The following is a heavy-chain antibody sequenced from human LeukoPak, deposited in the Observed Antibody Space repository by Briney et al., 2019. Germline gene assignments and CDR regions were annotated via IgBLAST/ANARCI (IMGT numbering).Heavy chain of an antibody. V-gene: IGHV1-18*01. CDR1: GYTFTSYG. D-gene: IGHD3-22*01. CDR3: ARDEYYYDSSGYHDAFDI. Sequence: ASVKVSCKASGYTFTSYGISWVRQAPGQGLEWVGWISAYNGNTNYAQKLQGRVTMTTDTSTSTAYMELRSLRSDDTAVYYCARDEYYYDSSGYHDAFDIWGQGTMVTVSS. CDR2: ISAYNGNT. J-gene: IGHJ3*02.